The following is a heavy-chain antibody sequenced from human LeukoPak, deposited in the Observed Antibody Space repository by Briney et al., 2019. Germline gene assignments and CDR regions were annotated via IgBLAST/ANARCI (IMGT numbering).Heavy chain of an antibody. CDR2: INPSGGST. D-gene: IGHD1-26*01. CDR1: GYTFTNYY. Sequence: ASVKVSCKAFGYTFTNYYMHWVRQAPGQGLEWMGMINPSGGSTSYTQKFQGRVTMTRDTSTSTVYMEMSSLRSDDAAVYYCARDGGVGATDYRGQGTLVTVSS. CDR3: ARDGGVGATDY. J-gene: IGHJ4*02. V-gene: IGHV1-46*01.